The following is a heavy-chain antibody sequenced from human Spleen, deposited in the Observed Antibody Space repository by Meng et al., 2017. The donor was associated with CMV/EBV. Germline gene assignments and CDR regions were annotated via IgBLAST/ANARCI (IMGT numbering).Heavy chain of an antibody. D-gene: IGHD3-3*01. J-gene: IGHJ4*02. V-gene: IGHV5-51*01. CDR2: IYPGDSDT. CDR3: ARHKTIFGVENGFDY. Sequence: GGSLRLSCKGSGYSFTSYWIGWVRQMPGKGLEWMGIIYPGDSDTRYSPSFQGQVTISADKSISTAYLQWSSQKASDAAMYYCARHKTIFGVENGFDYWGQGTLVTVSS. CDR1: GYSFTSYW.